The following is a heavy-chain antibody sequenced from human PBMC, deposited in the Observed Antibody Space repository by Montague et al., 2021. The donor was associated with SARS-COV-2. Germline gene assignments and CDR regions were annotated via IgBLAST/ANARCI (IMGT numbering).Heavy chain of an antibody. V-gene: IGHV4-59*08. Sequence: SETLSLTCTVSGGSMNSYYWSWIRQAPGKGLEWIGWIYYSGSSYSHPSLKSRLTISADTFRNEFYPKLTSVTAADTAVYFCARHGAFNNSDGFDFWGQGTIVTVSS. CDR2: IYYSGSS. CDR1: GGSMNSYY. J-gene: IGHJ3*01. D-gene: IGHD4-23*01. CDR3: ARHGAFNNSDGFDF.